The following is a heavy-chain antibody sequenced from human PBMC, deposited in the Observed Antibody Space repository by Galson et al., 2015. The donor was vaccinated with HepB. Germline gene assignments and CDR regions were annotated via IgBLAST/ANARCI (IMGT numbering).Heavy chain of an antibody. Sequence: SLRLSCAASGFTFGSYAMHWVRQAPGKGLEWVAVISYDGSNKYYADSVKGRFTISRDNSKNTLYLQMNSLRAEDTAVYYCARDRGGSYSSGWWGWGSYGMDVWGQGTTVTVSS. D-gene: IGHD6-19*01. V-gene: IGHV3-30-3*01. CDR1: GFTFGSYA. J-gene: IGHJ6*02. CDR2: ISYDGSNK. CDR3: ARDRGGSYSSGWWGWGSYGMDV.